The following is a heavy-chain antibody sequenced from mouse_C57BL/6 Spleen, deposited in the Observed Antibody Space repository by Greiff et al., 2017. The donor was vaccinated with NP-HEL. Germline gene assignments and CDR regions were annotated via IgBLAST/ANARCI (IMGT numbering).Heavy chain of an antibody. V-gene: IGHV1-81*01. D-gene: IGHD2-4*01. CDR2: IYPRSGNT. Sequence: QVQLQQSGAELARPGASVKLSCKASGYTFTSYGISWVKQRTGQGLEWIGEIYPRSGNTYYNEKFKGKATLTADKSSSTAYMELRSLTSEDSAVYFCARSGGLRHHLDYWGQGTTLTVSS. CDR3: ARSGGLRHHLDY. J-gene: IGHJ2*01. CDR1: GYTFTSYG.